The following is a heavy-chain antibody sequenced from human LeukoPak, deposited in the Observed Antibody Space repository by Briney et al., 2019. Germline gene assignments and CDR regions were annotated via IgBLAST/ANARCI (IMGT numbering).Heavy chain of an antibody. CDR1: GFSAGSID. V-gene: IGHV3-66*01. J-gene: IGHJ4*02. CDR2: IYNVGST. Sequence: GGSLRLSCVASGFSAGSIDMSWVRPAPGEGLGWVSVIYNVGSTYYADSVKGRFTISRDNSKNTLYLQMNSLRAEDTAVYYCATWDYGSGSVQVVDYWGQGTLVTVSS. CDR3: ATWDYGSGSVQVVDY. D-gene: IGHD3-16*01.